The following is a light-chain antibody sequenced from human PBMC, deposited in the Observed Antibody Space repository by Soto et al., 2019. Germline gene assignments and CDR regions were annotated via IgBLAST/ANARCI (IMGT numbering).Light chain of an antibody. CDR3: HQYNNWTQT. CDR2: GAS. CDR1: QSVSSN. V-gene: IGKV3-15*01. Sequence: EIVMTQSPATLSVSPGERATLSCRASQSVSSNLAWYQQKPGQAPRLLIYGASTRAPGIPARFSGSGSGTEFTHTNSSLQDEDLAVYYLHQYNNWTQTFGRGTKGESK. J-gene: IGKJ1*01.